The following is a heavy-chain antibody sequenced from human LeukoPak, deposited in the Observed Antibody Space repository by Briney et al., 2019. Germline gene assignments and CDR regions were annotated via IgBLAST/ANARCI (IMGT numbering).Heavy chain of an antibody. D-gene: IGHD5-12*01. CDR3: ARGGGYSGYDPIDY. Sequence: ASVKVSCKASGYTFTGYYMHWVRQAPGQGREWMGWINPNSGGTNYAQKFQGRVTMTRDTSISTAYMELSRLRSDDTAVYYCARGGGYSGYDPIDYWGQGTLVTVSS. J-gene: IGHJ4*02. CDR2: INPNSGGT. V-gene: IGHV1-2*02. CDR1: GYTFTGYY.